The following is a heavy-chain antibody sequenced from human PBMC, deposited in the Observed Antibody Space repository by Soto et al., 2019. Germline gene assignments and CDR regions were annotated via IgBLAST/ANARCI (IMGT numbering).Heavy chain of an antibody. CDR2: IYWDDDK. D-gene: IGHD3-3*01. Sequence: QITLNESGPTVVKPAETLTLTCTFSGFSLTTSGVGVGWIRQSPGKAPEWLAPIYWDDDKRYSASLKSRLTPTKDSSKSQVVLTMASVDPADTATYYCAHRILRTVFGLVTTTAIYFDFWGQGTPVVVSS. CDR3: AHRILRTVFGLVTTTAIYFDF. CDR1: GFSLTTSGVG. V-gene: IGHV2-5*02. J-gene: IGHJ4*02.